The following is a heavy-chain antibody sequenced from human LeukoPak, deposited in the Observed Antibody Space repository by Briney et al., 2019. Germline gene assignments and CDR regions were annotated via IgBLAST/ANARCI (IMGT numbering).Heavy chain of an antibody. CDR3: ARDDWNDRAFDI. V-gene: IGHV1-18*01. CDR2: ISAYNGNT. D-gene: IGHD1-1*01. Sequence: ASVKVSCKASGYTFTSHGISWVRQAPGQGREWMGWISAYNGNTNYAQKLQGRVTMTTDTSTSTAYMELRSLRSDDTAVYYCARDDWNDRAFDIWGQGTMVTVSS. CDR1: GYTFTSHG. J-gene: IGHJ3*02.